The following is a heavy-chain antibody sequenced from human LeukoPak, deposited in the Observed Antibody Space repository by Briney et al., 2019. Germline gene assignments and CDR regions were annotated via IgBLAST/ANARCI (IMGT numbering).Heavy chain of an antibody. D-gene: IGHD3-3*01. CDR1: GFTFSSYS. V-gene: IGHV3-21*01. J-gene: IGHJ4*02. CDR3: ARDRNHYDFWSGWYYFDY. CDR2: ISSSNSYI. Sequence: PGGSLRLSCAASGFTFSSYSMNWVRQAPGKGLEWVSSISSSNSYIYYADSVKGRFTISRDNAKNSLYLQMNSLRAEDTAVYYCARDRNHYDFWSGWYYFDYWGQGTLVTVSS.